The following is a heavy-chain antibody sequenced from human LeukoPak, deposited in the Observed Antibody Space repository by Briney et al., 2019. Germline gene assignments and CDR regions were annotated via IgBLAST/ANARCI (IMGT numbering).Heavy chain of an antibody. V-gene: IGHV3-23*01. D-gene: IGHD2-15*01. J-gene: IGHJ4*02. CDR2: ITFSGSST. CDR3: AKVKGWWPPTSADY. CDR1: GFTFSSYS. Sequence: TGGSLRLSCAASGFTFSSYSMNWVRQAPGRGPDCVSSITFSGSSTDYADSRKGRFTISRDNSKNTLYLQMSSLRVEDTAVYYCAKVKGWWPPTSADYWGQGTLVTISS.